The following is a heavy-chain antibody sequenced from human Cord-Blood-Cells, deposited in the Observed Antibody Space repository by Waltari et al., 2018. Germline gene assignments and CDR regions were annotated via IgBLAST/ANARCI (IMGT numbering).Heavy chain of an antibody. CDR2: IYYSGST. CDR1: GGSVRRGSHY. J-gene: IGHJ4*02. CDR3: ARGGLRWFREFDY. V-gene: IGHV4-61*01. Sequence: QVQLQESGPGLVKPSETLSLTCTVSGGSVRRGSHYWSWIRQPPGKGLEWIGYIYYSGSTNYNPSLKSRVTISVDTSKNQFSLKLSSVTAADTAVYYCARGGLRWFREFDYWGQGTLVTVSS. D-gene: IGHD3-10*01.